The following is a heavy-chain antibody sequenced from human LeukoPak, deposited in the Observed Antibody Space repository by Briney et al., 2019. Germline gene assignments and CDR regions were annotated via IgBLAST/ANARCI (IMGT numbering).Heavy chain of an antibody. CDR3: ARAANYVWGSYRFDY. CDR2: IIPIFGTA. Sequence: SVKVSCNASGRTFSSYAISWVRQAPGQGLEWMGGIIPIFGTANYAQKFQGRVTITTDESTSTAYMELSSLRSEDTAVYYCARAANYVWGSYRFDYWGQGTLVTVSS. CDR1: GRTFSSYA. V-gene: IGHV1-69*05. J-gene: IGHJ4*02. D-gene: IGHD3-16*02.